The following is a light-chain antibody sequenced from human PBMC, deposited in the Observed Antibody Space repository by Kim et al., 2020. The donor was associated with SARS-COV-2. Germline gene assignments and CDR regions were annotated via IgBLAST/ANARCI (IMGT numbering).Light chain of an antibody. Sequence: SPGERATPSCRASQSVSSYLAWYQQKPGQAPRLLIYDASNRATGIPARFSGSGSGTDFTLTISSLEPEDFAVYYCQQRSNWPPFTFGPGTKVDIK. CDR2: DAS. CDR3: QQRSNWPPFT. CDR1: QSVSSY. V-gene: IGKV3-11*01. J-gene: IGKJ3*01.